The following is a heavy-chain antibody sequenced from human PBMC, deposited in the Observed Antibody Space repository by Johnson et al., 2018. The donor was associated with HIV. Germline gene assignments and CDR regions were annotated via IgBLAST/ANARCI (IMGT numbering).Heavy chain of an antibody. J-gene: IGHJ3*02. CDR1: GFTFSRYW. Sequence: EHLVESGGGLVQPGGSLRLSCAASGFTFSRYWMSWVRQAPGEGLEWVANINQDGSEKYYVDSVKGRFTISRDNAKNSLYLQMNSLRAEDTAVYYCARDRDSIVGVPYAFDIWGQGTMVTVSS. D-gene: IGHD1-26*01. CDR2: INQDGSEK. V-gene: IGHV3-7*05. CDR3: ARDRDSIVGVPYAFDI.